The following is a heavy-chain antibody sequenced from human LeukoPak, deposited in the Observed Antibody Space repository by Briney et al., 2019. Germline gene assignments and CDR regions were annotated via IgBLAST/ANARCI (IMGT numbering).Heavy chain of an antibody. CDR3: ARQRAVAGSPFDF. D-gene: IGHD6-19*01. V-gene: IGHV4-39*01. CDR2: IYYSGST. J-gene: IGHJ4*02. CDR1: GGSISSSSYY. Sequence: SETLSLTCTVSGGSISSSSYYWGWIRQPPGKGLEWIGSIYYSGSTNYNPSLKSRVTMSVDTSKNQFSLKLSSVTAADTALYYCARQRAVAGSPFDFWGQGTLVTVSS.